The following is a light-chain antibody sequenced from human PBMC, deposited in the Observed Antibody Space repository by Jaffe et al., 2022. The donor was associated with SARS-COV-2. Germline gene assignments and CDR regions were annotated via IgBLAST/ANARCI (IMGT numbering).Light chain of an antibody. CDR1: QGISSY. CDR2: TAS. CDR3: QQLNSYPYT. V-gene: IGKV1-9*01. Sequence: DIQLTQSPSFRSASVGDRVTFTCRASQGISSYLAWYQQKPGKPPKLLIYTASSLHSGVPSRFSGSGSGTEFTLTISSLQPEDFATYYCQQLNSYPYTFGQGTKLEIK. J-gene: IGKJ2*01.